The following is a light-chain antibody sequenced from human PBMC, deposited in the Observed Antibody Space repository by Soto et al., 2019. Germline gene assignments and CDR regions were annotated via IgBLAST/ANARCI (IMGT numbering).Light chain of an antibody. V-gene: IGKV1-5*03. Sequence: DIQMTQSPSTVSASAGDRVTITWWASESISSWLAWYQQEPGKAPKVLIYKASNLESGVPSRFSGSGSGTEFPLTISSLQPDDFATYYCQQYYSYSLTFGGGTKVEIK. CDR1: ESISSW. CDR2: KAS. J-gene: IGKJ4*01. CDR3: QQYYSYSLT.